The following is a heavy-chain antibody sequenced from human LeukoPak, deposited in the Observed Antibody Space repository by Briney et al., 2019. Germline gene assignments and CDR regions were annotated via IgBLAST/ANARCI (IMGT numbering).Heavy chain of an antibody. D-gene: IGHD2-15*01. J-gene: IGHJ4*02. CDR2: ISPSCSHK. CDR3: ARDLGGIYYIAY. V-gene: IGHV3-21*01. Sequence: PVGSLRLSCAASGFTFSSYIMNWVRQAPGKGLEWVSSISPSCSHKYYADSVKGRFTISRDNSKNTVHLQMNSLRAADTAVYFCARDLGGIYYIAYWGQGTLVTVSS. CDR1: GFTFSSYI.